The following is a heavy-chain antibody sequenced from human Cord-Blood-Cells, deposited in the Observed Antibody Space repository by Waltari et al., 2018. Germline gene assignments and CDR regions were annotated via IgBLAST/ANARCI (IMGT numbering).Heavy chain of an antibody. Sequence: QLQLQESGSGLVPPSETLSLTCTVSGGSISSSSYYWGWIRQPPGKGLEWIGSISYSGSTYYNPSLKSRVTISVDTSENQFSLKLSSVTAADTAVYYCARRLATIFGVVIGFDYWGQGTLVTVSS. J-gene: IGHJ4*02. V-gene: IGHV4-39*01. CDR3: ARRLATIFGVVIGFDY. CDR1: GGSISSSSYY. D-gene: IGHD3-3*01. CDR2: ISYSGST.